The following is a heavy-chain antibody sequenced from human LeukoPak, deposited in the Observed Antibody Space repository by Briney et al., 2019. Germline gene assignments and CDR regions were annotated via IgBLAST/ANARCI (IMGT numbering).Heavy chain of an antibody. CDR1: GFTFSSYA. D-gene: IGHD5-18*01. V-gene: IGHV3-23*01. CDR2: ISGSGGST. J-gene: IGHJ3*02. CDR3: ARGGYSYGSRDDAFDI. Sequence: QTGGSLRLSCAASGFTFSSYAMSWVRQAPGKGLEWVSAISGSGGSTYYADSVKGRFTISRDNSKNTLYLQMNSLRAEDTALYHCARGGYSYGSRDDAFDIWGQGTMVTVSS.